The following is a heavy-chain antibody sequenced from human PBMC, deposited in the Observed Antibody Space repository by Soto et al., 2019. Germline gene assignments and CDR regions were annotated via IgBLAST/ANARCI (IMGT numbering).Heavy chain of an antibody. Sequence: GGSLRLSCAASGFTFSSYAMHWVRQAPGKGLEWVAVISYDGSNKYYADSVKGRFTISRDNSKNTLYLQMNSLRAEDTAVYYCARADYNVDTAMARRFDYWGQGTLVTVSS. CDR3: ARADYNVDTAMARRFDY. CDR1: GFTFSSYA. D-gene: IGHD5-18*01. J-gene: IGHJ4*02. V-gene: IGHV3-30-3*01. CDR2: ISYDGSNK.